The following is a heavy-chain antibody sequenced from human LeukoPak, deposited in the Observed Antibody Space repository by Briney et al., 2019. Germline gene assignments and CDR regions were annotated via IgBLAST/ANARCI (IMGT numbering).Heavy chain of an antibody. Sequence: PGRSLRLSCAASGFTFSSYGMHWVRQAPGKGLEWVAVISYDGSNKYYADSVKGRFTISRDNSKNTLYLQMNSLRAEDTAVYYCAKDGSSGWRRYYYGMDVWGKGTTVTVSS. CDR3: AKDGSSGWRRYYYGMDV. CDR2: ISYDGSNK. J-gene: IGHJ6*04. CDR1: GFTFSSYG. D-gene: IGHD6-19*01. V-gene: IGHV3-30*18.